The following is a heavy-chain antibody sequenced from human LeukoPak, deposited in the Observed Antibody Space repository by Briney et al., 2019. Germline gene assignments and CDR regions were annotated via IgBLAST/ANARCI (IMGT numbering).Heavy chain of an antibody. J-gene: IGHJ4*02. V-gene: IGHV3-23*01. CDR2: ISGSGGST. D-gene: IGHD3-22*01. Sequence: PGGSLRLSCATSGFTFDDYAMHWVRQAPGKGLEWVSAISGSGGSTYYADSVKGRFTISRDNSKNTLYLQMNSLRAEHTAVYYCAKNDYYDSSGYWGQGTLVTVSS. CDR3: AKNDYYDSSGY. CDR1: GFTFDDYA.